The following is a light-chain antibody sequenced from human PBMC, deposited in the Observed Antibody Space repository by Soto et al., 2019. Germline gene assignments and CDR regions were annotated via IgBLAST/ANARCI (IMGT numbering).Light chain of an antibody. Sequence: QLVLTQPPSASASLGASVTLTCTLSSGYSNYKVDWYQQSPGKGPRFVMRVGTGGVVGSKGDGIPDRFSVLGSGRNRYLTIKNIQEEDVSHYHCGADHGSGSNFVYVFGTGTKLTLL. J-gene: IGLJ1*01. V-gene: IGLV9-49*01. CDR1: SGYSNYK. CDR2: VGTGGVVG. CDR3: GADHGSGSNFVYV.